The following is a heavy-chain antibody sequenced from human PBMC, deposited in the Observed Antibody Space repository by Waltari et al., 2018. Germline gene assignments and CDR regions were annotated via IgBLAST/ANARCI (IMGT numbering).Heavy chain of an antibody. CDR2: INSDGSGT. D-gene: IGHD1-7*01. CDR3: ASGNSHAFDL. Sequence: EVQLVESGGGLVQPGGSLRVSCTASGFTFSSYWMLWVRQVPGKGLVWVSRINSDGSGTSYADSAKGRFTISRDNAKNTLFLQMNSLRGEDTAVYYCASGNSHAFDLWGQGTMVTVSS. CDR1: GFTFSSYW. V-gene: IGHV3-74*01. J-gene: IGHJ3*01.